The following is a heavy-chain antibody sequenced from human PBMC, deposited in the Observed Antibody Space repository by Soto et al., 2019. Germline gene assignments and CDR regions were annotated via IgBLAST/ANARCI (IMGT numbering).Heavy chain of an antibody. CDR1: GGSINSGDYY. CDR2: LNYTGST. J-gene: IGHJ4*02. V-gene: IGHV4-30-4*01. D-gene: IGHD3-22*01. Sequence: QVQLQESGPGLVKPSQTLSLTCTVSGGSINSGDYYWSWIRQPPGKGLEWIGNLNYTGSTYYNPSLKSRVTISVDTSKKQFSLMVTSVTAADTAVYYCARYRYSDSLKEYYFDYWGQGTLVTVSS. CDR3: ARYRYSDSLKEYYFDY.